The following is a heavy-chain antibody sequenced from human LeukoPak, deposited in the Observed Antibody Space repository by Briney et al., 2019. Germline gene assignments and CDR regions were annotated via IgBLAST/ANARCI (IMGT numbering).Heavy chain of an antibody. CDR2: MNHHGNT. J-gene: IGHJ4*02. D-gene: IGHD3-22*01. Sequence: PSETLSLTCAVYGGSFSGHYWSWIRQPPGKGLEWIGEMNHHGNTNYNPSLKSRVTISVDTSKNQFSLKLSSVTAADTAVYYCARDRYYYDSSGYLYFDYWGQGTLVTVSS. CDR1: GGSFSGHY. CDR3: ARDRYYYDSSGYLYFDY. V-gene: IGHV4-34*01.